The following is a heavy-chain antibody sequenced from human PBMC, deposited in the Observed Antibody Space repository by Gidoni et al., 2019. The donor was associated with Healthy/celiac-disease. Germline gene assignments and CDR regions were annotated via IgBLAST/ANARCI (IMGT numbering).Heavy chain of an antibody. CDR3: AKGPCAPGAVDY. D-gene: IGHD7-27*01. CDR1: GFTFSSYG. CDR2: IRYDGSNK. Sequence: VQLVESGGGVVQPGGSLRLSCAASGFTFSSYGMHWVRQAPGKGLDWVAFIRYDGSNKYYADTVKGRFTISRDNSKNTLYLQMNSLRAEDTAVYYCAKGPCAPGAVDYWGQGTLVTVSS. J-gene: IGHJ4*02. V-gene: IGHV3-30*02.